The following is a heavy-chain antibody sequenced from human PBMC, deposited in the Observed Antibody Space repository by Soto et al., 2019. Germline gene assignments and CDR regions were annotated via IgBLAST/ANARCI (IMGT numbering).Heavy chain of an antibody. Sequence: PSETLSLTCAVSGYSISSGYYWGWIRQPPGKGLEWIGSIYHSGSTYYNPSLKSRVTISVDTSKNQFSLKLSSVTAADTAFYYCATTRGLAVGGSFDYWGQGMLVTVSS. CDR2: IYHSGST. J-gene: IGHJ4*02. D-gene: IGHD3-10*01. CDR3: ATTRGLAVGGSFDY. V-gene: IGHV4-38-2*01. CDR1: GYSISSGYY.